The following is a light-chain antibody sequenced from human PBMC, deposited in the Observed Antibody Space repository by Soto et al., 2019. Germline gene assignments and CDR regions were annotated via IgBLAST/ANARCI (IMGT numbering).Light chain of an antibody. CDR1: QSVGSNY. J-gene: IGKJ1*01. CDR2: ATS. V-gene: IGKV3-20*01. Sequence: EIVLTQSPGTLSLSPGERATLSCRTSQSVGSNYFAWYQQKSGQAPRLLIYATSTRATGIPDRFSGSRSGRDCTPTVTRVEPEDFAVYFCQQYSGSLPWTFGQGTKVEIK. CDR3: QQYSGSLPWT.